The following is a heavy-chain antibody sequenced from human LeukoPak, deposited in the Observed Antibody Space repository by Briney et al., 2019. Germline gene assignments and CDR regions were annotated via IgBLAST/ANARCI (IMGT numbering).Heavy chain of an antibody. CDR1: GGSFSGYY. Sequence: SETLSLTCAVYGGSFSGYYWSWIRQPPGKGLEWIGEINHSGSTNYNPSLKSRVTISVDTSKNQFPLKLSSVTAADTAVYYCARASPNSYCSSTSCYSHYYGMDVWGQGTTVTVSS. CDR3: ARASPNSYCSSTSCYSHYYGMDV. J-gene: IGHJ6*02. D-gene: IGHD2-2*02. CDR2: INHSGST. V-gene: IGHV4-34*01.